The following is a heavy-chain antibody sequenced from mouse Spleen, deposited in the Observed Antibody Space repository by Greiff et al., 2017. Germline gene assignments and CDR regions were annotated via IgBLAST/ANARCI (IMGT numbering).Heavy chain of an antibody. J-gene: IGHJ2*01. CDR3: AREYGYPKDYFDY. D-gene: IGHD2-2*01. CDR1: GFSLTSYG. CDR2: IWAGGST. V-gene: IGHV2-9*02. Sequence: VQGVESGPGLVAPSQSLSITCTVSGFSLTSYGVHWVRQPPGKGLEWLGVIWAGGSTNYNSALMSRLSISKDNSKSQVFLKMNSLQTDDTAMYYCAREYGYPKDYFDYWGQGTTLTVSS.